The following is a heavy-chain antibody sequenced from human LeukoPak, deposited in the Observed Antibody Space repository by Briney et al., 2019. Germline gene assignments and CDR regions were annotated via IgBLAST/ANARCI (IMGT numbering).Heavy chain of an antibody. V-gene: IGHV3-21*01. CDR2: ISGNKNYI. CDR1: GFTFSSYS. Sequence: GGSLRLSCVASGFTFSSYSMNWVRQAPGKGLEWVSSISGNKNYIYYADSVGGRFTISRDNARDSLFLQMDSLRAEDTGVYYCARYPHKHGPIVYWGQGTVDTLSS. J-gene: IGHJ4*02. CDR3: ARYPHKHGPIVY.